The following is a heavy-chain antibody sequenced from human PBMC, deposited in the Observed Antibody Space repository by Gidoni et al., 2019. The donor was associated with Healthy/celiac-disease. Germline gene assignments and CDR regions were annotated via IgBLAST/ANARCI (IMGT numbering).Heavy chain of an antibody. Sequence: EVQLVESGGGLVQPGGSLRRYCAASGFTFSSCWMSWVRQAPGKGLGWVANIKQDGSEKYYGDSVKGRFTISRDNAMNSLCLQVTGLSADDTAVYYCARCPQKGYWGQGTLVTVSS. V-gene: IGHV3-7*01. J-gene: IGHJ4*02. CDR1: GFTFSSCW. CDR2: IKQDGSEK. CDR3: ARCPQKGY.